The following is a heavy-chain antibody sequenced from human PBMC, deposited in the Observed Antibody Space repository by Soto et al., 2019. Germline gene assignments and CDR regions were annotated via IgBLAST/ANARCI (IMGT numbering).Heavy chain of an antibody. Sequence: PGGSLRLSCAASGFTFSSYAMHWVRQAPGKGLEWVAVISYDGSNKYYADSVKGRFTISRDNSKNTLYLQMNSLRAEDTAVYYCAREDSSSWYFNYYGMDVWGQGTTVTVSS. CDR3: AREDSSSWYFNYYGMDV. V-gene: IGHV3-30-3*01. D-gene: IGHD6-13*01. J-gene: IGHJ6*02. CDR2: ISYDGSNK. CDR1: GFTFSSYA.